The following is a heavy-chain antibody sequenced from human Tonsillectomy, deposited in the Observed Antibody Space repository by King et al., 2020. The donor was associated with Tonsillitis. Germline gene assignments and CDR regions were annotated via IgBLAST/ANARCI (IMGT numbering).Heavy chain of an antibody. J-gene: IGHJ4*02. CDR2: IHSSGAT. V-gene: IGHV4-61*02. CDR3: AGQFDLATIIVY. D-gene: IGHD5-24*01. Sequence: QLQESGPGLVKPSQTLSLTCTVSGGSISSGSYYWNWIRRPAGKGLEWIGRIHSSGATTSSPSLPSRLTISMDTSKNQFSLPLTSVTAADTAVYYCAGQFDLATIIVYWGQGTLVTVSS. CDR1: GGSISSGSYY.